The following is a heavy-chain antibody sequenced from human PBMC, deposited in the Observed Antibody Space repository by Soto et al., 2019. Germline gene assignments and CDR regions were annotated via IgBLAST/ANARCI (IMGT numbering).Heavy chain of an antibody. CDR2: IDYEGTVT. Sequence: EVQLVESGGGLVQPGGSLRLACAASGFAFDSYWMHWVRQVPGESPVWVSRIDYEGTVTTYADSVKGRFTISRDNAKNTLYLQMNNLRADDTAVYYCTRGPRPSSAGTGAYWGQGTLVTVSS. CDR1: GFAFDSYW. J-gene: IGHJ4*02. V-gene: IGHV3-74*01. CDR3: TRGPRPSSAGTGAY. D-gene: IGHD6-13*01.